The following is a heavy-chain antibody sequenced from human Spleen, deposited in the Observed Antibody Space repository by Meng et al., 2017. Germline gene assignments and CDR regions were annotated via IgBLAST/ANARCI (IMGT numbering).Heavy chain of an antibody. J-gene: IGHJ4*02. CDR3: ARDLAWVLFDY. Sequence: AHVVESGGGLVTPGGSLRVSCGASGFTFGGYIMRWVRQAPGKGLEWISRIVSDGGITNYAESVKGRFTVSRDNAKSTLYLQMNSLGADDTAVYYCARDLAWVLFDYWGQGTLVTVSS. CDR2: IVSDGGIT. D-gene: IGHD3-3*01. CDR1: GFTFGGYI. V-gene: IGHV3-74*01.